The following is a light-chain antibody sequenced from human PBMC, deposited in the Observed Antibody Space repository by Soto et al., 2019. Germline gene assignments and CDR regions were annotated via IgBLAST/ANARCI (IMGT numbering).Light chain of an antibody. Sequence: ETVLTQSPVTLSLSPGERATLSCRASQSVSSTYLAWYQQKPGQAPRLLIYGSSTRATGIPDRFSGSGSGTDFTLTISRLEPEDFAVYYCQHYGGSGTFGQGTKVDIK. V-gene: IGKV3-20*01. CDR2: GSS. J-gene: IGKJ1*01. CDR1: QSVSSTY. CDR3: QHYGGSGT.